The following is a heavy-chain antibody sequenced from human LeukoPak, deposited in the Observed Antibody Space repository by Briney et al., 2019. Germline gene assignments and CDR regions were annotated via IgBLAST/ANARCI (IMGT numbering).Heavy chain of an antibody. J-gene: IGHJ4*02. Sequence: GGSLRLSCAASGFSFGSYAMSWVRQAPGKGLEWGSAISGRGGSTYYADSMKGRFTISRDNSKNTLYLQMNSLRAEDTAVYYCAKDRGSGWPQFDYWGQGTLVTVSS. D-gene: IGHD6-19*01. V-gene: IGHV3-23*01. CDR1: GFSFGSYA. CDR2: ISGRGGST. CDR3: AKDRGSGWPQFDY.